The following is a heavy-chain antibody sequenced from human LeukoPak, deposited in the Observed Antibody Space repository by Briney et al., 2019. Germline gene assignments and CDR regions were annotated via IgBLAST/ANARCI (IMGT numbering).Heavy chain of an antibody. Sequence: SETLSLTCTVSGGSISTHYWSWIRQPAGKGLEWVGRISTTGSTNYNPSLKSRVTMSIDTSKNQFSLKLSSVTAADTAVYYCAREVEMATQFDYWGQGTLVTVSS. CDR1: GGSISTHY. J-gene: IGHJ4*02. CDR2: ISTTGST. CDR3: AREVEMATQFDY. D-gene: IGHD5-24*01. V-gene: IGHV4-4*07.